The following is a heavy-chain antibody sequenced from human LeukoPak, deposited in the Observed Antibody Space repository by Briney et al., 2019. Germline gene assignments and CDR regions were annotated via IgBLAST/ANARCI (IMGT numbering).Heavy chain of an antibody. D-gene: IGHD3-22*01. CDR3: ARGDSSGYY. J-gene: IGHJ4*02. V-gene: IGHV4-38-2*01. CDR1: GYSISSGYY. CDR2: IYHSGST. Sequence: PSETLSLTCAVSGYSISSGYYWGWIRQPPGKGLGWIGSIYHSGSTYYNPSLKSRVTISVDTSKNQFSLKLSSVTAADTAVYYCARGDSSGYYWGQGTLVTVSS.